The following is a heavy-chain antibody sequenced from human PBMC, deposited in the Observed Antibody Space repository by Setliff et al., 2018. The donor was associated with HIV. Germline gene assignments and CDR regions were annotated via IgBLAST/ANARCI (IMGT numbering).Heavy chain of an antibody. CDR3: ARTNNNYYSDTSDYFAGYYFDS. V-gene: IGHV3-48*01. Sequence: PGGSLRLSCAASGFTFSRYSINWVRQAPGRELEWVSYISSGSGSTIYYAESVKGRFTISRDNAKNSMFLQMNSLRAEDTAMYYCARTNNNYYSDTSDYFAGYYFDSWGQGTLVTVSS. CDR1: GFTFSRYS. CDR2: ISSGSGSTI. J-gene: IGHJ4*02. D-gene: IGHD3-22*01.